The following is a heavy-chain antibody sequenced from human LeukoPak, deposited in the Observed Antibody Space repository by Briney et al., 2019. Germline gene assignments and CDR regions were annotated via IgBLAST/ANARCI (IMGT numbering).Heavy chain of an antibody. CDR2: ISSSGGTT. CDR1: GFTFSIYA. CDR3: AKVAARRDYEAYFEY. V-gene: IGHV3-23*01. J-gene: IGHJ4*02. D-gene: IGHD5-24*01. Sequence: GGSLRLSCAASGFTFSIYALSWVRQAPGKGLEWVAAISSSGGTTYYADSMRGRFSISRDNSKSMLYLEMSSLRADDTAVYYCAKVAARRDYEAYFEYWGQGTQVTVSS.